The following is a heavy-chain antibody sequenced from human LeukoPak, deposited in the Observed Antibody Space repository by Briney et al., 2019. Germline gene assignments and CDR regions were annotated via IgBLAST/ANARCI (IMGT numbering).Heavy chain of an antibody. V-gene: IGHV5-51*01. Sequence: GESLKISCKGSGYSFTSYWIGWVRQMPGKGLEWMGIIYPGDSDTRYSPSFQGQVTISAVKSISTAYLQWSSLKASDTAMYYCARQPVAADYYFDYWGQGTLVTVSS. D-gene: IGHD6-25*01. J-gene: IGHJ4*02. CDR1: GYSFTSYW. CDR3: ARQPVAADYYFDY. CDR2: IYPGDSDT.